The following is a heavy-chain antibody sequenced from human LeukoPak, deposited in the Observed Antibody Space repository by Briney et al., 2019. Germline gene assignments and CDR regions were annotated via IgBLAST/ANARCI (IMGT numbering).Heavy chain of an antibody. V-gene: IGHV4-4*02. CDR3: ARASAAAVVTD. CDR1: GGSISSSNW. CDR2: IYHSGSS. J-gene: IGHJ4*02. Sequence: SETLSLTCAVSGGSISSSNWWTWARQPPGKGLEWIAEIYHSGSSNFNPSLKSRVTISVDKSKNQFSLKMNSVTAADTAVYYCARASAAAVVTDWGQGTLVTVSS. D-gene: IGHD4-23*01.